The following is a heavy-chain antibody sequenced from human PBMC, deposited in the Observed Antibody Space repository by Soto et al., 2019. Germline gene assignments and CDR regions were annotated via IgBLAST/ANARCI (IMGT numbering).Heavy chain of an antibody. Sequence: GGSLRLSCAASGFTFSSYSMNWVRQAPGKGLEGVSSISSSSSYIYYADSVKGRFTISRDNAKNSLYLQMNSLRAEDTALYYCARDQGGSGCPSRGGMDVWGQGTTVTVSS. CDR1: GFTFSSYS. CDR3: ARDQGGSGCPSRGGMDV. D-gene: IGHD3-10*01. CDR2: ISSSSSYI. J-gene: IGHJ6*02. V-gene: IGHV3-21*01.